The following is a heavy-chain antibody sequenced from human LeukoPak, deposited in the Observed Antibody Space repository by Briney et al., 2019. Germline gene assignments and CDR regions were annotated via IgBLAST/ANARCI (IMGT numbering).Heavy chain of an antibody. CDR3: ARMGEAYYDFSYFDY. CDR2: IKEDGGEK. V-gene: IGHV3-7*01. Sequence: GGSLRLSCAASGFPFNTFWMSWVRQAPGKGLEWVANIKEDGGEKYYVDSVRGRFTISRDNAKNSLYLQMNSLRAEDTAVYYCARMGEAYYDFSYFDYWGQGTLVTVSS. D-gene: IGHD3-22*01. J-gene: IGHJ4*02. CDR1: GFPFNTFW.